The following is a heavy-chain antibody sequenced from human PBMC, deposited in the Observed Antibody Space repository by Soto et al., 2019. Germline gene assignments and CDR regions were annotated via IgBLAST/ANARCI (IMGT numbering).Heavy chain of an antibody. D-gene: IGHD2-2*01. V-gene: IGHV1-69*13. J-gene: IGHJ5*02. CDR3: ARVHYSFSRCSSTSCYSMHWSNNWFDP. Sequence: GASVKVSCKASGGTFSSYAISWVRQAPGQGLEWMGGIIPILGTANYAQKFQGRVTITADESTSTAYMELSSLRSEDTAVYYCARVHYSFSRCSSTSCYSMHWSNNWFDPWGQGTLVTVSS. CDR1: GGTFSSYA. CDR2: IIPILGTA.